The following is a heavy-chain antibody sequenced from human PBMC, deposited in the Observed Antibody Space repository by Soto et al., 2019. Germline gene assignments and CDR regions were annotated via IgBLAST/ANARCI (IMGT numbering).Heavy chain of an antibody. CDR2: ISSSSSYI. CDR1: GFTFSSYS. CDR3: ALSIAAAVDRDYYYYGMDV. J-gene: IGHJ6*02. V-gene: IGHV3-21*01. Sequence: EVQLVESGGGLVKPGGSLRLSCAASGFTFSSYSMNWVRQAPGKGLEWVSSISSSSSYIYYADSVKGRFTISRDNAKISLYLHMTSPRASDTAVYYCALSIAAAVDRDYYYYGMDVWGQGTTVTVSS. D-gene: IGHD6-13*01.